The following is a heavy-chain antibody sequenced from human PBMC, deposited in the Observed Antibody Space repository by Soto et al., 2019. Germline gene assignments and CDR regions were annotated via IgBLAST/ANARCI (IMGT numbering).Heavy chain of an antibody. Sequence: SETLSLTCTVSGGSISSSSYYWGWIRQPPGEGLEWIGSIYYSGSTYYNPSLKSRVTISVDTSKNQFSLKLSSVTAADTAVYYCAKPILSKHDAFEIWGQGTMVSVSS. CDR3: AKPILSKHDAFEI. V-gene: IGHV4-39*01. CDR2: IYYSGST. J-gene: IGHJ3*02. CDR1: GGSISSSSYY.